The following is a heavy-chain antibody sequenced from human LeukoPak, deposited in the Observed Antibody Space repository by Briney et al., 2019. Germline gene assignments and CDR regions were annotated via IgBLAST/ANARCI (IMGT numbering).Heavy chain of an antibody. CDR1: GGSITSTNY. J-gene: IGHJ4*02. Sequence: SGTLSLTCGVSGGSITSTNYWTWVRQPPGKGLEWIGEVNLQGSTNYNPSLKSRVTISVDTSKNQFSLKLSSVTAADTAVYYCARDVDYWGQGTLVTVSS. V-gene: IGHV4-4*02. CDR3: ARDVDY. CDR2: VNLQGST.